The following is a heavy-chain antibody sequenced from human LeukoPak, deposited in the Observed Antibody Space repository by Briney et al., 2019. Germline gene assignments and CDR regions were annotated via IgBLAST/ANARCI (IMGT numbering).Heavy chain of an antibody. CDR2: ISSSSSYI. J-gene: IGHJ4*02. V-gene: IGHV3-21*01. CDR3: ARGSTVTTGLYYFDY. D-gene: IGHD4-17*01. Sequence: PGGSLRLSCAASGFIFSSYSMNWVRQAPGKGLEWVSSISSSSSYIYYADSVKGRFTISRDNAKNSLYLQMNSLRAEDTAVYCCARGSTVTTGLYYFDYWGQGTLVTVSS. CDR1: GFIFSSYS.